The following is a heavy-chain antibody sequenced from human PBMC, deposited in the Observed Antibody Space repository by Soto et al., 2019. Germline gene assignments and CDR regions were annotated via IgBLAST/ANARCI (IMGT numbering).Heavy chain of an antibody. CDR2: ISAYNGNT. D-gene: IGHD3-22*01. CDR3: ARDLGYDSSGLAFDI. CDR1: GYTFTSYG. V-gene: IGHV1-18*01. Sequence: GASVKVSCKASGYTFTSYGSSWVRQAPGQGLEWMGWISAYNGNTNYAQKLQGRVTMTTDTSTSTAYMELRSLRSDDTAVYYCARDLGYDSSGLAFDIWGQGTMVTVSS. J-gene: IGHJ3*02.